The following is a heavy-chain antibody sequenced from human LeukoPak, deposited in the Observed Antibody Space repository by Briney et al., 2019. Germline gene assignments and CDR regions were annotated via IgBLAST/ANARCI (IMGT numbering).Heavy chain of an antibody. Sequence: SETLSLTCTVSGGSISSSSYYWGWIRQPPGKGLEWIGSIYYSGSTYYNPSLKSRVTISVDTSKNQFSLKLSSVTAADTAVYYCARVRDGYYDAFDIWGQGTMVTVSS. CDR2: IYYSGST. CDR3: ARVRDGYYDAFDI. CDR1: GGSISSSSYY. J-gene: IGHJ3*02. D-gene: IGHD5-24*01. V-gene: IGHV4-39*07.